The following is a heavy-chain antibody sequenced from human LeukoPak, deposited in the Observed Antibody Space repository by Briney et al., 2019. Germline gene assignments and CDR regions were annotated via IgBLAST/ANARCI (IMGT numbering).Heavy chain of an antibody. CDR3: ARGAATIFGVVTHYYYYGMDV. J-gene: IGHJ6*02. V-gene: IGHV4-30-2*05. D-gene: IGHD3-3*01. Sequence: SQTLSLTCAVSGGSISSGGYSWSWIRQPPGKGLEWIGYIYYSGSTYYNPSLKSRVTISVDTSKNQFSLKLSSVTAADTAVYYCARGAATIFGVVTHYYYYGMDVWGQGTTVTVSS. CDR2: IYYSGST. CDR1: GGSISSGGYS.